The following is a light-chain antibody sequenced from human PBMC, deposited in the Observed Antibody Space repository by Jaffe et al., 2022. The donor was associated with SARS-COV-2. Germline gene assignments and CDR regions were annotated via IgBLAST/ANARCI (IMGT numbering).Light chain of an antibody. CDR2: EVN. V-gene: IGLV2-14*01. CDR3: SSYTSSNTLP. CDR1: SSDIGAYNY. Sequence: QSALTQPASVSGSPGQSITISCTGTSSDIGAYNYVSWYQHHPGKAPKLMIYEVNNRPSGVPDRFSGSKSGNTASLTISGLQAEDEADYYCSSYTSSNTLPFGGGTKLTVL. J-gene: IGLJ2*01.